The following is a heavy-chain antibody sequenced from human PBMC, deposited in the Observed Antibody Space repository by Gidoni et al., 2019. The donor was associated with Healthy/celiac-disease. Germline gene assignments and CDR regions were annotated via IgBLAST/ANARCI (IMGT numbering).Heavy chain of an antibody. D-gene: IGHD5-18*01. Sequence: QVQLQESGPGLVKPSQTLSLTCTVSGGSISSGGYYWSWIRQHPGKGLEWIGYIYYSGSTYYNPSLKSRVTISVETSKNQFSLKLSSVNAADTAVYYCASHPSTTDTAMVFDYWGQGTLVTVSS. CDR3: ASHPSTTDTAMVFDY. CDR1: GGSISSGGYY. CDR2: IYYSGST. V-gene: IGHV4-31*03. J-gene: IGHJ4*02.